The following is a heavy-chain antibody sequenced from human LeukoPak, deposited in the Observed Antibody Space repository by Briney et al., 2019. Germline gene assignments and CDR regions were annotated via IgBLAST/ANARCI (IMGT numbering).Heavy chain of an antibody. J-gene: IGHJ4*02. CDR1: GGSFSGYY. Sequence: SETLSLTCAVYGGSFSGYYWSWIRQPPGKGLEWIGEINHSGSTNYNPSLKSRVTISVDTSKNQFSLKLSSVTAADTAVYYCARLAQYSSGWSYYFDYWGQGTLVTVSS. V-gene: IGHV4-34*01. D-gene: IGHD6-19*01. CDR2: INHSGST. CDR3: ARLAQYSSGWSYYFDY.